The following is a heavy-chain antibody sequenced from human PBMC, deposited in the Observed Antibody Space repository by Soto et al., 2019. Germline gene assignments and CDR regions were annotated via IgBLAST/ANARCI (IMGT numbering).Heavy chain of an antibody. CDR2: ISSSSSYI. J-gene: IGHJ6*02. Sequence: PGRSLRLSCAASRFTFSGDSINWVRQAPGPRLESVSSISSSSSYIYYADSVTCRFTISRDNAKNSLYLQMNSLIAADTAVYYCSRGKRTVRNYDYNGMDVWGQGTTVTVSS. D-gene: IGHD4-17*01. CDR1: RFTFSGDS. CDR3: SRGKRTVRNYDYNGMDV. V-gene: IGHV3-21*01.